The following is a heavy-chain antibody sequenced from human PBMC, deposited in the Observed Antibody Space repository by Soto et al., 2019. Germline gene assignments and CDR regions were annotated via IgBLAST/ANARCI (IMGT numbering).Heavy chain of an antibody. Sequence: ASVKVSCKASGGTFSSYTIGWVRQAPGQGLEWMGIINPSGGSTSYAQKFQGRVTMTRDTSTSTVYMELSSLRSEDTAVYYCARDDYGDGLIDFDYWGQGTLVTVSS. CDR2: INPSGGST. D-gene: IGHD4-17*01. V-gene: IGHV1-46*01. CDR1: GGTFSSYT. CDR3: ARDDYGDGLIDFDY. J-gene: IGHJ4*02.